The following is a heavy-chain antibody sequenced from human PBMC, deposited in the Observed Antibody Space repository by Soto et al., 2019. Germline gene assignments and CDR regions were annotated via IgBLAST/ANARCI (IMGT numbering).Heavy chain of an antibody. V-gene: IGHV3-9*01. D-gene: IGHD1-26*01. J-gene: IGHJ6*02. CDR3: AKGEGEYYYYYGMDV. CDR1: GFTFDDYA. Sequence: EVQLVESGGGLVQPGRSLRLSCAASGFTFDDYAMHWVRQAPGKGLEWVSGISWNSGSIGYADSVKGRFTISRDNAKNSLYLQMNSLRAEDTALYYCAKGEGEYYYYYGMDVWGQGTTVTVSS. CDR2: ISWNSGSI.